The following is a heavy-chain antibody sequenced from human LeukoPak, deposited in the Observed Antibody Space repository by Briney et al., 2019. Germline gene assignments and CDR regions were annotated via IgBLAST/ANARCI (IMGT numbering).Heavy chain of an antibody. V-gene: IGHV3-21*01. CDR3: ARQPYNWNYVSGFDP. D-gene: IGHD1-7*01. CDR2: ISSSSSYI. Sequence: PGGSLRLSCAASGFTFSSYSMNWVRQAPGKGLEWVSSISSSSSYIYYADSVKGRFTISRDNAKNSLYLQMNSLRAEDTAVYYCARQPYNWNYVSGFDPWGQGTLVTVSS. J-gene: IGHJ5*02. CDR1: GFTFSSYS.